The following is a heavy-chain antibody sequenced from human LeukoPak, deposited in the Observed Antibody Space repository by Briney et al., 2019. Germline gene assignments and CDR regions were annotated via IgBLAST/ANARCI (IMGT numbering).Heavy chain of an antibody. CDR2: IYHSGST. D-gene: IGHD3-10*01. J-gene: IGHJ6*03. CDR3: AREAITMVRGGYYYYYMDV. Sequence: SETLSLTCTVSGYSISSGYYWGWIRQPPGKGLEWIGSIYHSGSTYYNPSLKSRVTISVDTSKNQFSLKLSSVAAADTAVYYCAREAITMVRGGYYYYYMDVWGKGTTVTISS. V-gene: IGHV4-38-2*02. CDR1: GYSISSGYY.